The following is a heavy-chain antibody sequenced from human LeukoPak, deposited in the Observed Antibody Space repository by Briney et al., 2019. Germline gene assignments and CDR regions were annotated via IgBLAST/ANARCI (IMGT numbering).Heavy chain of an antibody. V-gene: IGHV3-53*01. J-gene: IGHJ4*02. CDR2: IYSGGST. Sequence: GGSLRLSCAASGFTVSSNYMSWVRQAPGKGLEWVSVIYSGGSTYYADSVKGRFTISRDDSNNIVYLQMNSLRAEDTAVYYCAREFGLKSEIDYWGQGTLVTVS. D-gene: IGHD3/OR15-3a*01. CDR3: AREFGLKSEIDY. CDR1: GFTVSSNY.